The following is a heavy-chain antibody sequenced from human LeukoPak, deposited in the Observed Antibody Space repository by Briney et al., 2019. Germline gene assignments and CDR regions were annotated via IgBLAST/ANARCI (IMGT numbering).Heavy chain of an antibody. D-gene: IGHD6-19*01. CDR1: GYTFTGYY. CDR3: ARVPLGSSGWLPIDY. CDR2: MNPNSGGT. V-gene: IGHV1-2*02. J-gene: IGHJ4*02. Sequence: ASVKVSCKASGYTFTGYYMHWVRQAPGQGLEWMGWMNPNSGGTNYAQKFQGRVTMTRDTSISTAYMELSRLRSDDTAVYYCARVPLGSSGWLPIDYWGQGTLVTVSS.